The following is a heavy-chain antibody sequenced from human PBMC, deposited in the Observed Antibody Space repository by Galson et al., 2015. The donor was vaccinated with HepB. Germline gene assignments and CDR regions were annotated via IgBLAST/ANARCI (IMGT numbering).Heavy chain of an antibody. J-gene: IGHJ5*02. CDR2: INGRGSTT. CDR3: VKEGAWFGGDWFDP. Sequence: SLRLSCAGSGFIFRHHAMAWIRQAPGKGLERVSGINGRGSTTYYSDAVEGRFSISRDNSKNTVFLQMDNLKVDDTATYYCVKEGAWFGGDWFDPWGQGTLVTV. D-gene: IGHD3-16*01. V-gene: IGHV3-23*01. CDR1: GFIFRHHA.